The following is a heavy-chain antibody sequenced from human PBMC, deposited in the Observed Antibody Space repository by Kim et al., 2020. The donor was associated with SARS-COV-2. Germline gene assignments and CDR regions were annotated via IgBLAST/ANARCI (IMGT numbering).Heavy chain of an antibody. CDR3: TTDRAGLCFGELSDFDP. V-gene: IGHV3-15*01. J-gene: IGHJ5*02. CDR2: IKSKTDGGTT. D-gene: IGHD3-10*01. Sequence: GGSLRLSCAASGFTFSNAWMSWVRQAPGKGLEWVGRIKSKTDGGTTDYAAPVKGRFTISRDDSQNTPYLQMNSLKTEDTAVYYCTTDRAGLCFGELSDFDPWGQGTLVTVSS. CDR1: GFTFSNAW.